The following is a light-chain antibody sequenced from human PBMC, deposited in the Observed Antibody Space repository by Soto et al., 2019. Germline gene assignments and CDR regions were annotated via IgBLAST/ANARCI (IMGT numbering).Light chain of an antibody. CDR3: QRSYSTPVT. CDR1: QSISSY. CDR2: AAS. V-gene: IGKV1-39*01. J-gene: IGKJ4*01. Sequence: DIQMTQSPSSLSASVGDRVTITCRANQSISSYLNWSQQKPGKAPKLLIYAASSLQSGVPSRFNGSGSGTDCTLTISSLPPEDLATYYCQRSYSTPVTFGGGTNVEI.